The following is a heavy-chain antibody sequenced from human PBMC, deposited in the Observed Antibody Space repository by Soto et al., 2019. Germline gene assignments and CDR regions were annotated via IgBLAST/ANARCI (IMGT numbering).Heavy chain of an antibody. CDR3: ARDLINYYDSSGYYLHY. CDR1: GYTFTGYY. Sequence: ASVKVSCKASGYTFTGYYMHWVRQAPGQGLEWMGWINPNSGGTNYAQKFQGRVTMTRDTSISTAYMELSRLRSDDTAVYYCARDLINYYDSSGYYLHYWGQGTLVTVSS. CDR2: INPNSGGT. V-gene: IGHV1-2*02. J-gene: IGHJ4*02. D-gene: IGHD3-22*01.